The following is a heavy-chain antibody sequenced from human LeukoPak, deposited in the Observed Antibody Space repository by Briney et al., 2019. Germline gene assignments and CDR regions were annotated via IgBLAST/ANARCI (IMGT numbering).Heavy chain of an antibody. Sequence: SETLSLTCTVSGVSISSYYWGWIRQPAGKGLEWIGRFYTSGSTDYNPSLKSRVSMSVDTSKNQFSLKLTSVTAADTAVYYCARDPDGYKLFDYWGRGSPVIVSS. CDR2: FYTSGST. V-gene: IGHV4-4*07. J-gene: IGHJ4*02. CDR1: GVSISSYY. D-gene: IGHD5-24*01. CDR3: ARDPDGYKLFDY.